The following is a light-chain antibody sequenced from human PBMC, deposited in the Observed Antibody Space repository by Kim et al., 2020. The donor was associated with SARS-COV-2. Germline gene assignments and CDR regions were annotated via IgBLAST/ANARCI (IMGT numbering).Light chain of an antibody. CDR3: QQYDNWGS. CDR1: QSVSSN. Sequence: EIVMTQFPATLSVSPGERATLSCRASQSVSSNLAWYQQKSGQAPRLLIYDASTRASGIPARFSGSGSGTEFTLTISSLQSEDFATYYCQQYDNWGSFGQGTKLEIK. J-gene: IGKJ2*03. V-gene: IGKV3-15*01. CDR2: DAS.